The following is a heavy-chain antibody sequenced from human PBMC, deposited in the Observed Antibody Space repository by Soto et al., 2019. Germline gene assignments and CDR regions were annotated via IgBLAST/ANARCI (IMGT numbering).Heavy chain of an antibody. D-gene: IGHD1-26*01. V-gene: IGHV3-30*18. J-gene: IGHJ3*01. CDR1: GFTFSGHG. Sequence: VQLVESGGGVVPPGTSLRLSCAASGFTFSGHGMHWVRQAPGKGLEWVAVVSSDGGTKHYADSVKGRLTLSRDNSENTLSLQMSSLSSEDTAVYYCAKEGSGSRYAFDVWGQGTMVTVSS. CDR3: AKEGSGSRYAFDV. CDR2: VSSDGGTK.